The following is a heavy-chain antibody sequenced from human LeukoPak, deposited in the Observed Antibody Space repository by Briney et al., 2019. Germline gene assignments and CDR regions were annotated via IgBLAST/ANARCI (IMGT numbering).Heavy chain of an antibody. CDR1: GFTFSSYE. J-gene: IGHJ6*04. Sequence: XXXXXCXASGFTFSSYEMNWVRQAPGKGLEWVSYISSSGSTIYYADSVKGRFTISRDNAKNSLYLQMNSLRAEDTGVYYCXELGITMIGGVWGKGTTVTISS. V-gene: IGHV3-48*03. D-gene: IGHD3-10*02. CDR2: ISSSGSTI. CDR3: XELGITMIGGV.